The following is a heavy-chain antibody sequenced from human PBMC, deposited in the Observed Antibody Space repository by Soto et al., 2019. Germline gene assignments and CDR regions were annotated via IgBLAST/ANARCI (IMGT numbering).Heavy chain of an antibody. J-gene: IGHJ5*02. CDR1: GFTFSDYS. CDR3: IVTTAYNWFDP. D-gene: IGHD4-17*01. V-gene: IGHV3-48*01. Sequence: GGSLRLSCAASGFTFSDYSMNWVRQAPGKGLEWVSFISSSSTTIYYADSVKGRFTISRDNAKNSLYLQMNSLRAEDTAVYYCIVTTAYNWFDPWGQGTLVTVSS. CDR2: ISSSSTTI.